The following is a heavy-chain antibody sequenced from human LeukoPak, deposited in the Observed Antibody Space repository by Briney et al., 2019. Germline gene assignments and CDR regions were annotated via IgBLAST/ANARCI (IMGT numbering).Heavy chain of an antibody. Sequence: GGSLRLSCGASGFTFSSYWMHWVRHAPGKGLEWVSAISGSGGSTYYADSVKGRFTISRDNSKNTLYLQMNSLRAEDTAVYYCAKDSYYDILTGYYGNWFDPWGQGTLVTVSS. CDR1: GFTFSSYW. D-gene: IGHD3-9*01. J-gene: IGHJ5*02. V-gene: IGHV3-23*01. CDR3: AKDSYYDILTGYYGNWFDP. CDR2: ISGSGGST.